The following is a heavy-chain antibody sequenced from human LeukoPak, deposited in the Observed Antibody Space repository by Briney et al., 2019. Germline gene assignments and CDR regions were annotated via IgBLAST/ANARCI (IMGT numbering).Heavy chain of an antibody. CDR1: GGSISSYY. CDR3: ARDSSPSLPSNYDFWSGYWKYYYYMDV. D-gene: IGHD3-3*01. CDR2: IHYSGNT. J-gene: IGHJ6*03. Sequence: SETLSLTCTVSGGSISSYYWSWIRQPPGKGLEWIGYIHYSGNTNYNPSLKSRVTISLVTSKNQFSLKLSSVTAADTAVYYCARDSSPSLPSNYDFWSGYWKYYYYMDVWGKGTTVTVSS. V-gene: IGHV4-59*01.